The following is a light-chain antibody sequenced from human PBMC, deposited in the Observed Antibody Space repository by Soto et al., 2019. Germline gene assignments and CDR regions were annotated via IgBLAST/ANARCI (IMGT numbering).Light chain of an antibody. V-gene: IGKV2-28*01. CDR3: MQALQTPYT. CDR1: QRLLHSNGNIS. J-gene: IGKJ2*01. Sequence: EIVMTQSPPSLTVTPGEPASISCRSSQRLLHSNGNISLDWYLQKPGQSPQLLIYLGSNRASGVTDRVTGSEAGTDFTLKISRVEAEDVGVYYCMQALQTPYTFGQGTKLEIK. CDR2: LGS.